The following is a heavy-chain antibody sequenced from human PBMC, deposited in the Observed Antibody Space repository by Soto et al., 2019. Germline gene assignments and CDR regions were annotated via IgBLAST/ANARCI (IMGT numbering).Heavy chain of an antibody. CDR3: ARHSPTYCSGGSCYWGGDYFDY. CDR2: IYYSGST. J-gene: IGHJ4*02. Sequence: SETLSLTCTVSGGSISSYYWSWIRQPPGKGLEWIGYIYYSGSTNYNPSLKSRVTISVDTSKNQFSLKLSSVTAADTAVYYCARHSPTYCSGGSCYWGGDYFDYWGQGTLVTVSS. V-gene: IGHV4-59*08. D-gene: IGHD2-15*01. CDR1: GGSISSYY.